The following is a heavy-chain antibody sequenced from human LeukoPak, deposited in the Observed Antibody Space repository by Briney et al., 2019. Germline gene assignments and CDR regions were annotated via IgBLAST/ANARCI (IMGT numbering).Heavy chain of an antibody. CDR2: IWYDGSNK. D-gene: IGHD2-2*01. J-gene: IGHJ4*02. Sequence: RPGGSLRLSCAASGFTFSSYGMHWVRQAPGKGLEWVAVIWYDGSNKYYADSVKGRFTISRDNSKNTLYLQMNSLRAEDTAVYYCAREGGLRGYCSSTSCYGGYYFDYWGQGTLVTVSS. CDR1: GFTFSSYG. V-gene: IGHV3-33*01. CDR3: AREGGLRGYCSSTSCYGGYYFDY.